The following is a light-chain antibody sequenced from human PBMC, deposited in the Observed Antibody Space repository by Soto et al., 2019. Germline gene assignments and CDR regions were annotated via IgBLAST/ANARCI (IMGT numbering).Light chain of an antibody. V-gene: IGKV1-5*03. CDR2: KAS. J-gene: IGKJ2*01. CDR3: QQYKSYPYT. Sequence: DIQMTQSPSTLSASVGVRVIITCRDSQSVNSWLAWYQQKPGKAPNLLIYKASTLASGVPSRFSGSGSGTEFTLTISSLQPDDFATYYCQQYKSYPYTFGQGTKLEIK. CDR1: QSVNSW.